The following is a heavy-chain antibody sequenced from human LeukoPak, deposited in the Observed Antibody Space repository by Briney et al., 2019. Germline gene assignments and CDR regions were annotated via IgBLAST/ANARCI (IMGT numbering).Heavy chain of an antibody. CDR2: IIPIFGTA. Sequence: EASVKVSCKASGGAFSSYAISWVRQAPGQGLEWMGGIIPIFGTANYAQKFQGRVTITADESTSTAYMELSSLRSEDTAVYYCARVYDYCGGDCYLNWFDPWGQGTLVTVSS. CDR3: ARVYDYCGGDCYLNWFDP. D-gene: IGHD2-21*01. J-gene: IGHJ5*02. V-gene: IGHV1-69*13. CDR1: GGAFSSYA.